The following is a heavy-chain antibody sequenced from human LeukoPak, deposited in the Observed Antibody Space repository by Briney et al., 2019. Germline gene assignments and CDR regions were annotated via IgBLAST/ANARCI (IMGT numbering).Heavy chain of an antibody. CDR2: IYTSGST. D-gene: IGHD3-3*01. Sequence: SETLSLTCTVSGASISSYYWSWIRQPAGKGLEWIGRIYTSGSTNYNPSLRSRVAMSVDTSKNQFSLKLSSVTAADTAVYYCARDANYDFWSGYYSWFDPWGQGTLVTVSS. CDR3: ARDANYDFWSGYYSWFDP. V-gene: IGHV4-4*07. CDR1: GASISSYY. J-gene: IGHJ5*02.